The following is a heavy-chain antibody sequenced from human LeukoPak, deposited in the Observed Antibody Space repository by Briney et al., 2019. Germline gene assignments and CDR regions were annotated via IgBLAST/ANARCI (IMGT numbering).Heavy chain of an antibody. J-gene: IGHJ4*02. CDR2: KYYSGST. D-gene: IGHD5-18*01. Sequence: SETLSLTCDVSGVSINTCCYYWTWIRQPPGKGLEWIGYKYYSGSTRYNPSLRSRLTISLDTSKNQFSLRLTSVTAADTAVYYCARGRSYGFDFDSWGPGTLVIISS. CDR1: GVSINTCCYY. V-gene: IGHV4-61*01. CDR3: ARGRSYGFDFDS.